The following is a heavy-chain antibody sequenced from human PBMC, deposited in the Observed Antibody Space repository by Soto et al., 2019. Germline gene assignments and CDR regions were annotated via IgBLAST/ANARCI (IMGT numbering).Heavy chain of an antibody. CDR1: GGTFSSYA. CDR3: ARQLRYSSSSDAFDI. CDR2: IIPIFGTA. J-gene: IGHJ3*02. D-gene: IGHD6-6*01. Sequence: GASVKVSCKASGGTFSSYAISWVRQAPGQGLEWMGGIIPIFGTANYAQKFQGRVTITADESTSTAYMELSSLRSEDTAVYYCARQLRYSSSSDAFDIWGQGTMVTVSS. V-gene: IGHV1-69*13.